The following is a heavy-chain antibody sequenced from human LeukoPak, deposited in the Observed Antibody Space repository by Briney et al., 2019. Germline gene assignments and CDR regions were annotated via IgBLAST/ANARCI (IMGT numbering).Heavy chain of an antibody. J-gene: IGHJ5*02. CDR2: ISGSDSST. Sequence: GGSLRLSCAASGFTFSSSAMSWVRQAPGKGLEWVSTISGSDSSTYYADSVKGRFTISRDNAKNTLNLQMNSLRAEDTAVYYCARDLGQYYDTSDNWFDPWGQGTLVTVSS. V-gene: IGHV3-23*01. CDR3: ARDLGQYYDTSDNWFDP. D-gene: IGHD3-22*01. CDR1: GFTFSSSA.